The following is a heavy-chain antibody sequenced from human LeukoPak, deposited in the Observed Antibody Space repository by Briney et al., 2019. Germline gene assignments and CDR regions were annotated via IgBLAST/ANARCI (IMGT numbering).Heavy chain of an antibody. V-gene: IGHV4-34*01. CDR1: GGSFSGYY. Sequence: SETLSLTCAVYGGSFSGYYWSWIRQPPGKGLEWIGEINHSGSTNYNPSLKSRVTISVDTSKNQFSLKLSSVTAADTAVYYCARDGSGSYYPFDYWGREPWSPSPQ. CDR2: INHSGST. CDR3: ARDGSGSYYPFDY. D-gene: IGHD3-10*01. J-gene: IGHJ4*02.